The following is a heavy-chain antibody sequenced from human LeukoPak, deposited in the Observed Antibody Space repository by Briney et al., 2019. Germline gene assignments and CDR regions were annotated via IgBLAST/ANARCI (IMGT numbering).Heavy chain of an antibody. CDR2: VYTSGSP. D-gene: IGHD4-23*01. V-gene: IGHV4-4*07. CDR1: GGSISSYY. CDR3: ARGGYGASSGFDY. Sequence: AETLSLTCTVSGGSISSYYWSWIRQPAGKGLEWIGRVYTSGSPNYNPSLESRVTMSVDTSKNQFSLNPSSVTAADMAVYYCARGGYGASSGFDYWGQGTLVTVSS. J-gene: IGHJ4*02.